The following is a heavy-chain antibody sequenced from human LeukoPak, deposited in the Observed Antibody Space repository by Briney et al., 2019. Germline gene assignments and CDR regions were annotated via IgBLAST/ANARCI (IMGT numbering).Heavy chain of an antibody. CDR3: ARDIAVAGPLYDYYMDV. V-gene: IGHV4-59*01. J-gene: IGHJ6*03. CDR2: IYYSGST. Sequence: PSETLSLTCTVSGGSISSYYWSWIRQPPGKGLEWIGYIYYSGSTNYNPSLKSRVTISVDTSKNQFSLKLSSVTAADTAVYYCARDIAVAGPLYDYYMDVWGKGTTVTVSS. D-gene: IGHD6-19*01. CDR1: GGSISSYY.